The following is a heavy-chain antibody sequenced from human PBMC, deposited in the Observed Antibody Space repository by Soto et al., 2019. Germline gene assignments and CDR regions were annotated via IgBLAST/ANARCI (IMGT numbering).Heavy chain of an antibody. D-gene: IGHD2-2*01. CDR3: AREGYCSSPSCPENWFDP. V-gene: IGHV1-3*01. CDR1: GYTFTSYA. CDR2: INAGNGNT. J-gene: IGHJ5*02. Sequence: ASVKVSCKASGYTFTSYAMHWVRQAPGQRXEWMGWINAGNGNTKYSQKFQGRVTITRDTSASTAYMELSSLRSEDTAVYYCAREGYCSSPSCPENWFDPWGQGTLVTVSS.